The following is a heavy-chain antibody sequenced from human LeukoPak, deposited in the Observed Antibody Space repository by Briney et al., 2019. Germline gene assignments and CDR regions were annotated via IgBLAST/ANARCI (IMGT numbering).Heavy chain of an antibody. CDR1: GGSITSSSYY. D-gene: IGHD4-11*01. CDR2: IYYTGGT. Sequence: PSETLSLTCSVSGGSITSSSYYWGWIRQPPEKGPEWIGSIYYTGGTNYSPSLKSRVTISVDTSKNQFSLKLSSVTAADTAVYYCARHGGTRVTLVQVYYFDYWGQGTLVTVSS. CDR3: ARHGGTRVTLVQVYYFDY. V-gene: IGHV4-39*01. J-gene: IGHJ4*02.